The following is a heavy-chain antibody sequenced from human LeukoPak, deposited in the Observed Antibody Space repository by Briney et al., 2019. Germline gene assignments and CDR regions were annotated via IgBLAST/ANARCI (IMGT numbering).Heavy chain of an antibody. V-gene: IGHV4-4*02. D-gene: IGHD4-17*01. CDR1: GGSISSSNW. Sequence: SGTLSLTCAVSGGSISSSNWWSWVRQPPGKGLEWIGEIYHSGSTNYNPSLKSRVTISVDTSRSQFSLKLSSVTAADTAVYYCARATDYGDYPRYFDYWGQGTLVTVSS. CDR2: IYHSGST. CDR3: ARATDYGDYPRYFDY. J-gene: IGHJ4*02.